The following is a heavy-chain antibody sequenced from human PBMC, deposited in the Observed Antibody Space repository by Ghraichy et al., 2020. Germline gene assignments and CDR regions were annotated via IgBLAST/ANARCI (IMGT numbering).Heavy chain of an antibody. V-gene: IGHV4-34*01. CDR2: INHSGST. Sequence: SETLSLTCAVYGGSFSGYYWSWIRQPPGKGLEWIGEINHSGSTNYNPSLKSRVTISVDTSKNQFSLKLSSVTAADTAVYYCARGRGSIAVAGTLRYFDLWGRGTLVTVSS. D-gene: IGHD6-19*01. CDR3: ARGRGSIAVAGTLRYFDL. CDR1: GGSFSGYY. J-gene: IGHJ2*01.